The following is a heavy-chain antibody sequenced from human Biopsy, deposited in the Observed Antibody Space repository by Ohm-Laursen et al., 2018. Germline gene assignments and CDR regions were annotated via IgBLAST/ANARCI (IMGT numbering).Heavy chain of an antibody. V-gene: IGHV3-23*01. D-gene: IGHD3-10*01. CDR2: SSGSGDAK. J-gene: IGHJ4*02. CDR1: GFSFRNYA. CDR3: AKNQAHNEGVTDHFDS. Sequence: SLRLSCAASGFSFRNYAMSWVRQAPGKGLEWLSESSGSGDAKYYADSVEVRFTISKDISKNTLYLQMNSLSVDDTAIYYCAKNQAHNEGVTDHFDSWGQGTLVTVSS.